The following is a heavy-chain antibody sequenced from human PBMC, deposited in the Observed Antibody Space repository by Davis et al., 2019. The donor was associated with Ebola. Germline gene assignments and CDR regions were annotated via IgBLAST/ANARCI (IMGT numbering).Heavy chain of an antibody. Sequence: PGGSLRLSCDVSGFAVRNTHMSWVRQAPGKGLEWISYISSSSTNIFYADSVKGRFTVSRDNAKNSLFLQMNSLRGEDTAVYYCARSGLSFGVVKYHYGMDAWGKGTTVTVSS. CDR2: ISSSSTNI. J-gene: IGHJ6*04. D-gene: IGHD3-3*01. CDR3: ARSGLSFGVVKYHYGMDA. CDR1: GFAVRNTH. V-gene: IGHV3-11*01.